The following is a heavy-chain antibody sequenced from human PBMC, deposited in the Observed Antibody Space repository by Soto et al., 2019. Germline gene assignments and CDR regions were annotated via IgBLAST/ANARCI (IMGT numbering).Heavy chain of an antibody. D-gene: IGHD3-22*01. J-gene: IGHJ4*02. V-gene: IGHV3-74*01. CDR1: GFTFSSYW. CDR3: ARDRGYYDSSGFYNY. Sequence: GGSLRLSCAASGFTFSSYWMHWVRQAPGKGLVWVSRISSDGTRTTYADSVKGRFTISRDNAENTLYLQMNSLRAEDSAVYYCARDRGYYDSSGFYNYWGQGTLVTVSS. CDR2: ISSDGTRT.